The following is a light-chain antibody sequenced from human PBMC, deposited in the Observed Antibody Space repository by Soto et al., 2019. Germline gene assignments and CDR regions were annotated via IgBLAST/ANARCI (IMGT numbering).Light chain of an antibody. V-gene: IGKV3-15*01. CDR3: QQYNNWTVT. J-gene: IGKJ4*01. CDR2: GAS. CDR1: KLVSSS. Sequence: EIVMTQSPDTLSLSPGERASLSCGDSKLVSSSMAWYHQTRGQPPRIXIYGASTRDAGVPARFSGSGSGTEFTLTISSLQSEDSEVDDCQQYNNWTVTFGGGTKVDIK.